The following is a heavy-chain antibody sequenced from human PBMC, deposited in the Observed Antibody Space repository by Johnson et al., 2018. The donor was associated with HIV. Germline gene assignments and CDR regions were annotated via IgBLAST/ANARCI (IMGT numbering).Heavy chain of an antibody. V-gene: IGHV3-30*14. D-gene: IGHD2-2*01. J-gene: IGHJ3*01. CDR2: ISYDGSNK. CDR1: GFTFSSYA. Sequence: QVQLVESGGGLVQPGGSLRLSCAASGFTFSSYAMHWVRQAPGKGLEWVAVISYDGSNKYYADSVKGRFTISRDNSKNTLYLQMNSLRAEDTAVYYCARAPLGYCSSSTCITDAFDVWGQGTMVTVSS. CDR3: ARAPLGYCSSSTCITDAFDV.